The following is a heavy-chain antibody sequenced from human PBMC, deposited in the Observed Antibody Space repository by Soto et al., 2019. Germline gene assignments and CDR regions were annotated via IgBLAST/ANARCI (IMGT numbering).Heavy chain of an antibody. D-gene: IGHD5-12*01. J-gene: IGHJ4*02. V-gene: IGHV4-30-4*01. CDR3: ARVNDPATPGYFDY. CDR2: IYYSGST. Sequence: QVQLQESGPGLVKPSQTLSLTCTVSGGSISSGDYYWSWIRQPPGKGLEWIGYIYYSGSTYYNPSLKSRVTIPLDTPKNQFSLKLSSVTAADTAVYYCARVNDPATPGYFDYWGQGTLVTVSS. CDR1: GGSISSGDYY.